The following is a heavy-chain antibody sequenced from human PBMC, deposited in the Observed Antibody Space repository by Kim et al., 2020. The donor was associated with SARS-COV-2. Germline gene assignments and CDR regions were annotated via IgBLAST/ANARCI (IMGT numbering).Heavy chain of an antibody. J-gene: IGHJ3*02. Sequence: DTGKGRYTISSDTSKNTLYLQMNSLIAEDTAVYYCARDWDDYGDYGACDIWGQGTMVTVSS. CDR3: ARDWDDYGDYGACDI. D-gene: IGHD4-17*01. V-gene: IGHV3-30*01.